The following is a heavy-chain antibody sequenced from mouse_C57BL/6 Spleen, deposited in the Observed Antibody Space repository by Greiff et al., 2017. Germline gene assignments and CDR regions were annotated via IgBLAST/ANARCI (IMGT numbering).Heavy chain of an antibody. D-gene: IGHD1-1*01. CDR1: GYAFSSSW. CDR3: ARGGIITTVDYFDY. CDR2: IYPGDGDT. V-gene: IGHV1-82*01. Sequence: QVQLKQSGPELVKPGASVKISCKASGYAFSSSWMNWVKQRPGKGLEWIGRIYPGDGDTNYNGKFKGKATLTADKSSSTAYMQLSSLTSEDSAVYFCARGGIITTVDYFDYWGQGTTLTVSS. J-gene: IGHJ2*01.